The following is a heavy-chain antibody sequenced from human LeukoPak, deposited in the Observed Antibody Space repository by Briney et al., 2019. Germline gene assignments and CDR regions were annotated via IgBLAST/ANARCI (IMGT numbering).Heavy chain of an antibody. D-gene: IGHD3-3*01. CDR3: ARDLDFWSGYKDY. J-gene: IGHJ4*02. CDR1: GFTFSGYT. Sequence: KPGGSLRLSCAASGFTFSGYTMNWVRQAPGKGLEWVSSMTSSSHSYYADSVKGRFTISRDNAKNSLFLQMNSLRAEDTAVYYCARDLDFWSGYKDYWGQGTLVTVSS. V-gene: IGHV3-21*01. CDR2: MTSSSHS.